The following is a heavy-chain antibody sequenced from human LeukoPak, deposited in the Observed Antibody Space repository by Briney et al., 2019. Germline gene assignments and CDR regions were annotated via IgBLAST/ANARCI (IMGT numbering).Heavy chain of an antibody. CDR2: IYYSGST. Sequence: SETLSLTCTVSGGSISSSSYYWGWIRQPPGKGLEWIGSIYYSGSTYYNPSLKSRVTISVDTSKNQFPLKLSSVTAADTAVYYCARDLYCSSTSCSPGWGQGTLVTVSS. J-gene: IGHJ4*02. CDR1: GGSISSSSYY. CDR3: ARDLYCSSTSCSPG. V-gene: IGHV4-39*06. D-gene: IGHD2-2*01.